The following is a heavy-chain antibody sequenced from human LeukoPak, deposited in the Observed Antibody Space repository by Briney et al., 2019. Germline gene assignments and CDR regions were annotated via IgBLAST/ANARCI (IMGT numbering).Heavy chain of an antibody. CDR1: GFTFSSYS. CDR3: AREEGPGSPFDY. Sequence: PGGSLRLSCAASGFTFSSYSMNWVRQAPGKGLEWVSSISSSSSYIYYADSVKGRFTISRGNAKNSLYLQMNSLRAEDTAVYYCAREEGPGSPFDYWGQGTLVTVSS. CDR2: ISSSSSYI. V-gene: IGHV3-21*01. J-gene: IGHJ4*02.